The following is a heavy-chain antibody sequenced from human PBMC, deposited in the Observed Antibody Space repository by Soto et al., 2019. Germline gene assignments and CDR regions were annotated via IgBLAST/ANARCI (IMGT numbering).Heavy chain of an antibody. D-gene: IGHD1-7*01. V-gene: IGHV3-9*01. CDR2: ISWDGNSI. CDR1: GFSFHDYA. J-gene: IGHJ3*02. Sequence: PVGSLRLSCAASGFSFHDYAMHWVRQAPGKGLEWVSGISWDGNSIGYADSVKGRFTISRDDAKNSLYLKMNSLRAEDTALYYCVRDIEENQLLYDAFDIWGQGTMVTVSS. CDR3: VRDIEENQLLYDAFDI.